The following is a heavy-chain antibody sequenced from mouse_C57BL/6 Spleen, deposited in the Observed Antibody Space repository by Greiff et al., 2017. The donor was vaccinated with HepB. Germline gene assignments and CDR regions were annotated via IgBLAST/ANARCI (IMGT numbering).Heavy chain of an antibody. V-gene: IGHV1-26*01. CDR3: AREEGLPHWYFDV. CDR2: INPNNGGT. CDR1: GYTFTDYY. Sequence: VQLQQSGPELVKPGASVKISCKASGYTFTDYYMNWVKQSHGKSLEWIGDINPNNGGTSYNQKFKGKATLTVDKSSSTAYMELRSLTSEDSAVYYCAREEGLPHWYFDVWGTGTTVTVSS. J-gene: IGHJ1*03.